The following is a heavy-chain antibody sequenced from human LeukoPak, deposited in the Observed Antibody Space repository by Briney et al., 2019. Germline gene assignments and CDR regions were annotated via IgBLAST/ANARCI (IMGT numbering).Heavy chain of an antibody. CDR1: GYTLTSYD. J-gene: IGHJ3*02. Sequence: ASVKVSCKASGYTLTSYDINWVRQATGQGLEWMGWMNPNSGNTGYAQKFQGRVTMTRNTSISTAYMELSSLRSEDTAVYYCASTRNRYDSSGYDAFDIWGQGTMVTVSS. CDR3: ASTRNRYDSSGYDAFDI. CDR2: MNPNSGNT. D-gene: IGHD3-22*01. V-gene: IGHV1-8*01.